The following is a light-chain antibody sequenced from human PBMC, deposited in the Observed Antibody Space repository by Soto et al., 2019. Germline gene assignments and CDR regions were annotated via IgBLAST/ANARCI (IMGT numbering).Light chain of an antibody. CDR2: AAS. CDR3: QQSHTPPLT. J-gene: IGKJ4*01. Sequence: DIQMTQSPSPLSASVGDRVTVTCRVSQSISRYLNWYQQKPGNAPKLLIYAASNLQSGVPSRFSGSGSGTDFTLTISSLHPEDFATYFCQQSHTPPLTFGGGTKVEIK. CDR1: QSISRY. V-gene: IGKV1-39*01.